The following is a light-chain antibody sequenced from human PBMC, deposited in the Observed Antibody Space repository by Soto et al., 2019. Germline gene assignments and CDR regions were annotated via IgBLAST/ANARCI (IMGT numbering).Light chain of an antibody. Sequence: EIVLTQSPGTLSLSPGERATLSCRASQSVSSSYLAWYQQKPGQAPRLLIYGASSRATGIPDRFSGSGSGTEFTLTISRLEPDDFAVYYCQQYGSSPKTFGVRTKVEIK. J-gene: IGKJ4*01. V-gene: IGKV3-20*01. CDR2: GAS. CDR3: QQYGSSPKT. CDR1: QSVSSSY.